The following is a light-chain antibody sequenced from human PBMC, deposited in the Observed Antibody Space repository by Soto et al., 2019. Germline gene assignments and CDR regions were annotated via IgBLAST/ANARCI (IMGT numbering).Light chain of an antibody. V-gene: IGKV3-15*01. CDR3: QQYHNWLPYT. J-gene: IGKJ2*01. Sequence: EILMTQSPATLSVSPGERATISCRASQSVSSNLAWYQQKPGQAPRLLIYSASSRATGIPARFSGSGSGTEFSLTISSLQSEDFAVYYCQQYHNWLPYTFGQGTKLEIK. CDR2: SAS. CDR1: QSVSSN.